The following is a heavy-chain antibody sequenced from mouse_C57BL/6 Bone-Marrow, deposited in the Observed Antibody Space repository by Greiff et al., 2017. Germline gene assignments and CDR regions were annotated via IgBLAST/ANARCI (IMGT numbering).Heavy chain of an antibody. CDR1: GFNIKDDY. Sequence: VQLQQSGAELVRPGASVKLSCTASGFNIKDDYMHWVKQRPEQGLEWIGWIDPENGDTEYASKFQGKATLTVDKPSSTAYMQLSSLTSEDSAVYYCARGYSNQRYWGQGTTLTVSS. CDR3: ARGYSNQRY. D-gene: IGHD2-5*01. J-gene: IGHJ2*01. CDR2: IDPENGDT. V-gene: IGHV14-4*01.